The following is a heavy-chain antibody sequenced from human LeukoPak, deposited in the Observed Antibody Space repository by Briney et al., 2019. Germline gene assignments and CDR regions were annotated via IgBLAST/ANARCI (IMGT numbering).Heavy chain of an antibody. J-gene: IGHJ4*02. CDR2: SSGSGGST. D-gene: IGHD3-22*01. V-gene: IGHV3-23*01. Sequence: PGGSLRLSCAASGFTFSSYAMGWVRQAPGKGLEWGAASSGSGGSTYYADCVKGRFTISRDNSKNTLYLQMNSLRAEETAVYYCAKDHDSSGYYSYYFDYWGQGTLVTVSS. CDR1: GFTFSSYA. CDR3: AKDHDSSGYYSYYFDY.